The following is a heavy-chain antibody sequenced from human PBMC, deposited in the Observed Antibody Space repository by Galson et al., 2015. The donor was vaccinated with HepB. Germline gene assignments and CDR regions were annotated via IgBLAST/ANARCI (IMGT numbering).Heavy chain of an antibody. CDR1: GFSFGDHA. CDR2: ISWNSGGV. V-gene: IGHV3-9*01. J-gene: IGHJ1*01. D-gene: IGHD3-10*01. CDR3: ARDIGPLTMTRGYLAS. Sequence: SLRLSCAGSGFSFGDHAMHWVRQVPGKGLEWVSAISWNSGGVGYADSVRGRFTISRDNARNSVSLQMNSLRVEDTALYYCARDIGPLTMTRGYLASWGQGTLVTITS.